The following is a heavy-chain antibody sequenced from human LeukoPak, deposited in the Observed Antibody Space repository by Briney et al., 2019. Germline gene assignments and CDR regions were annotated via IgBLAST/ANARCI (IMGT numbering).Heavy chain of an antibody. CDR2: IYTSGST. CDR3: ARSAVLGYCSSTSCYNYYYMDV. CDR1: GGSISSYY. J-gene: IGHJ6*03. V-gene: IGHV4-4*07. Sequence: SETLSLTCTVSGGSISSYYWSWIRQPAGKGLEWIGCIYTSGSTNYNPSLKSRVTMSVDTSKNQFSLKLSSVTAADTAVYYCARSAVLGYCSSTSCYNYYYMDVWGKGTTVTVSS. D-gene: IGHD2-2*02.